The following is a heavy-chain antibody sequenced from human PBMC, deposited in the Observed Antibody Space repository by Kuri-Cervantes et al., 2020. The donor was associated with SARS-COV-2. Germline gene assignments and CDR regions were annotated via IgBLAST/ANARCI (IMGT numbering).Heavy chain of an antibody. D-gene: IGHD3-3*01. V-gene: IGHV2-5*01. J-gene: IGHJ4*02. CDR3: ALTYYDFSGQFDY. CDR2: IYWNDDK. CDR1: GGSISRGDYY. Sequence: TLSLTCTVSGGSISRGDYYWSWIRQPPGKALEWLALIYWNDDKRYSPSLKSRLTITKDTSKNQVVLTMTNMDPVDTATYYCALTYYDFSGQFDYWGQGTLVTVSS.